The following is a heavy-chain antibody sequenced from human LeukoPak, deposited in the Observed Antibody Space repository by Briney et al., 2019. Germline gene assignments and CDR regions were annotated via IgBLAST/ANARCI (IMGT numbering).Heavy chain of an antibody. CDR3: AREMWPVGVSYFDY. J-gene: IGHJ4*02. V-gene: IGHV4-4*02. CDR2: MYLSGTT. D-gene: IGHD6-19*01. CDR1: GDSINSLDL. Sequence: SGTLSLTCTVSGDSINSLDLWSWVRQPPGKGLEWIGEMYLSGTTHSNPSVKSRVTISIDKSKNQFFLNLSSVTAADTAVYYCAREMWPVGVSYFDYRGQGILVTVSS.